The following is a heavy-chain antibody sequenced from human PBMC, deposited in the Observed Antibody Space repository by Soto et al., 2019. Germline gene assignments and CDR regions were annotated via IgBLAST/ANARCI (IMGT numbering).Heavy chain of an antibody. D-gene: IGHD3-16*01. Sequence: QLQLQESGPGLVKPSEPLSLTCTVSGGSISNNNYYWGWIRQPPGKGLEWIGTIYYSGTTYFNPSLKIRVTISVDTSKNQFSLKLSSVTAADTAVYYCARGKYIWGTYEDYYYMDVWGKGTTVTVSS. V-gene: IGHV4-39*01. CDR3: ARGKYIWGTYEDYYYMDV. J-gene: IGHJ6*03. CDR2: IYYSGTT. CDR1: GGSISNNNYY.